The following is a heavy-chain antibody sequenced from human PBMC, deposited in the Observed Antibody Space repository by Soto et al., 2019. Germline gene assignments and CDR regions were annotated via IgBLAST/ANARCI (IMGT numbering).Heavy chain of an antibody. CDR2: IWYDGSNK. J-gene: IGHJ6*02. CDR3: ARDIEFVDIVSTIVHPYSFSGMDV. D-gene: IGHD5-12*01. V-gene: IGHV3-33*01. Sequence: QVQVVESGGGVVQAGRSLRLSCEVSGFTFSRYGMHWVRQAPGKGLEWVAFIWYDGSNKNYGDSVKGRFTVSRDDLKNTVYLQMKSLRAEDTAVYYCARDIEFVDIVSTIVHPYSFSGMDVWGQGTTVTVSS. CDR1: GFTFSRYG.